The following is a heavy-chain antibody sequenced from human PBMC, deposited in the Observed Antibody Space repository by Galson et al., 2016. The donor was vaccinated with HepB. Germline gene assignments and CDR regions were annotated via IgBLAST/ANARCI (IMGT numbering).Heavy chain of an antibody. Sequence: RLSCASSGFTVSSNYMSLVREAPGKGLEWVSVIHISGGTDYADSVKGRFTISRDTSKNTVYLQMNSLRAEDTAVYSCATHGGGRCDTSSCFQYFDYWGQGTLVTVSS. CDR2: IHISGGT. CDR1: GFTVSSNY. CDR3: ATHGGGRCDTSSCFQYFDY. J-gene: IGHJ4*02. V-gene: IGHV3-53*01. D-gene: IGHD2-21*01.